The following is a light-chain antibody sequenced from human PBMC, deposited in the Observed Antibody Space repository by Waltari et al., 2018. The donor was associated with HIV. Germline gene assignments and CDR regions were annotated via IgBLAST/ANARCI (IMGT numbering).Light chain of an antibody. Sequence: QSALTQPASVSGSPGQSITISCTGTSSDVGGYKYVSCYQQHPGKAPKLIIYEVSNRPSGVSNRFSGSKSGNTASLTISGLQAEDEADYYCSSYTSSSTFYVVFGGGTKLTVL. CDR1: SSDVGGYKY. CDR3: SSYTSSSTFYVV. J-gene: IGLJ2*01. V-gene: IGLV2-14*01. CDR2: EVS.